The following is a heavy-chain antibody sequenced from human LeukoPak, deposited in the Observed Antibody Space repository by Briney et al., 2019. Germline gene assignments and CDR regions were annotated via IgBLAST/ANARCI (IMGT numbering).Heavy chain of an antibody. D-gene: IGHD6-19*01. Sequence: PGGSLRLSCAASGFTFSSYGMSWVRQAPGKGLEWVSPISGSGGSTYYADSVKGRFTISRDNSKNMLYLQMNSLRAEDTAIYYCAKRRYSSGWSTDAFDIWGQGTMVTVSS. CDR1: GFTFSSYG. CDR3: AKRRYSSGWSTDAFDI. CDR2: ISGSGGST. V-gene: IGHV3-23*01. J-gene: IGHJ3*02.